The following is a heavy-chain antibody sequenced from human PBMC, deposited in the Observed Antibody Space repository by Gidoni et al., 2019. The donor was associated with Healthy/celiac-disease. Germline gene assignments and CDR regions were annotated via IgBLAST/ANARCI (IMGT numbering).Heavy chain of an antibody. D-gene: IGHD3-22*01. V-gene: IGHV3-49*05. J-gene: IGHJ4*02. Sequence: EVQLVESGGGLVKPGRSLRLSCPASGFTFGDYAMSWFRQAPGKGLEWVGFIRSKAYGGTTEYAASVKGRFTISRDDSKSIAYLQMNSLKTEDTAVYYCTKLTYDSSGYYIDYWGQGTLVTVSS. CDR1: GFTFGDYA. CDR3: TKLTYDSSGYYIDY. CDR2: IRSKAYGGTT.